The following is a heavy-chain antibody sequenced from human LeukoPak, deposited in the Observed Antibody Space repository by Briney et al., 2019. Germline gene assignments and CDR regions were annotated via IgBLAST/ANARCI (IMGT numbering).Heavy chain of an antibody. CDR2: ISGSGGST. Sequence: GGSLRLSCAASGFTFSSYAMSWVRQAPGKGLEWVSAISGSGGSTYYADSVKGRFTTSRDNSKNTLYLQMNSLRAEDTAVYYCAKPHYGDYAVDYWGQGTLVTVSS. D-gene: IGHD4-17*01. J-gene: IGHJ4*02. CDR1: GFTFSSYA. CDR3: AKPHYGDYAVDY. V-gene: IGHV3-23*01.